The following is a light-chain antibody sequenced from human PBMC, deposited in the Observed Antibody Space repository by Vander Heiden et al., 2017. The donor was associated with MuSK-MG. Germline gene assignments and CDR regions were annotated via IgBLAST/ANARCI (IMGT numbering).Light chain of an antibody. V-gene: IGKV1-33*01. J-gene: IGKJ5*01. CDR1: QDISNY. CDR3: QQYDNLPIT. Sequence: DLPLTQSPASLSASVGDRVTITCQASQDISNYLNWYQQKPGKAPKLLIYDASNLETGVPSRFSGSGSGTDFTFTISSLQPEDIATYYCQQYDNLPITFGQGTRLGIK. CDR2: DAS.